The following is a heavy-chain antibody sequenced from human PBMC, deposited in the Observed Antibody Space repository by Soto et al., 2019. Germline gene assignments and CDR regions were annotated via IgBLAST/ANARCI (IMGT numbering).Heavy chain of an antibody. Sequence: SVKVSCKASGFTFTSSAVQWVRQARGQRLEWIGWIVVGSGNTNYAQKFQERVTITRDMSTSTAYMELSSLRSEDTAVYYCAAQSRNYYDSSGYVVDYWGQGTLVTVSS. CDR1: GFTFTSSA. J-gene: IGHJ4*02. CDR2: IVVGSGNT. D-gene: IGHD3-22*01. CDR3: AAQSRNYYDSSGYVVDY. V-gene: IGHV1-58*01.